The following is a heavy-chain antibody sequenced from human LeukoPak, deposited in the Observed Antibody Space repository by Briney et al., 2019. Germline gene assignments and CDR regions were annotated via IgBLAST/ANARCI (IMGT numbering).Heavy chain of an antibody. CDR1: GFTFSSYA. V-gene: IGHV3-64D*06. J-gene: IGHJ6*02. CDR2: ISSNGGST. D-gene: IGHD1-1*01. CDR3: VNEVGTYYYGMDV. Sequence: PGGSPRLSCSASGFTFSSYAMHWVRQAPGKGLEYVSAISSNGGSTYYADSVKGRFTISRDNSKNKLYLQMSSLRAEDTAVYYCVNEVGTYYYGMDVWGQGTTVTVSS.